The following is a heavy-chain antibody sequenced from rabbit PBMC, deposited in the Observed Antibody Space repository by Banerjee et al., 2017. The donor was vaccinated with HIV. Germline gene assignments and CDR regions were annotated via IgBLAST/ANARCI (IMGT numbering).Heavy chain of an antibody. CDR2: IYTDSSVTT. CDR1: GFTLSSYL. J-gene: IGHJ4*01. CDR3: ARGAYFNL. V-gene: IGHV1S45*01. Sequence: QEQLLESGGDLVKPEGSLTLTCTASGFTLSSYLICWVRQAPGKGLEWIACIYTDSSVTTYYASWAKGRFTISKTSSTTVTLQMTSLTAADTATYFCARGAYFNLWGQGTLVTVS.